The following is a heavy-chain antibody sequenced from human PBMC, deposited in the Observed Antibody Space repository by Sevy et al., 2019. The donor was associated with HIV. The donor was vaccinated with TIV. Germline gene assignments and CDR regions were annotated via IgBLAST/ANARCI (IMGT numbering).Heavy chain of an antibody. Sequence: GGSLRLSCAASGFTFSSYGMHWVRQAPGKGLEWVAVISYDGSNKYYADSVKGRFTISRDNSKNTLYLQMNSLRAEDTAVYYCAKEGSSSWTYYYYYYMDVWGKGTTVTASS. CDR3: AKEGSSSWTYYYYYYMDV. V-gene: IGHV3-30*18. CDR2: ISYDGSNK. D-gene: IGHD6-13*01. CDR1: GFTFSSYG. J-gene: IGHJ6*03.